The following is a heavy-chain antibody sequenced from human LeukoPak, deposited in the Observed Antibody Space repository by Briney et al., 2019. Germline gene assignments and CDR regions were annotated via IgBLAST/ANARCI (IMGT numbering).Heavy chain of an antibody. CDR1: GYSISNGYY. J-gene: IGHJ4*02. CDR3: ARARAGYYDFWSGYTLFDY. V-gene: IGHV4-38-2*02. D-gene: IGHD3-3*01. Sequence: SETLSLTCTVSGYSISNGYYWDWIRQPPGRGLEWIGNIYRSGSTSYNPSLKSRVTISVDTSKNQFSLKVNSVTAADTAVYYCARARAGYYDFWSGYTLFDYWGQGTLVTVSS. CDR2: IYRSGST.